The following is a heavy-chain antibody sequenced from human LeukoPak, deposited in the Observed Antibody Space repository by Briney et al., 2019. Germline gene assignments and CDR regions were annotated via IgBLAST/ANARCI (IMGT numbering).Heavy chain of an antibody. CDR2: INHSGST. CDR3: ARATTLRCSGGSCYSGGAPDY. D-gene: IGHD2-15*01. CDR1: GGSFSGYY. V-gene: IGHV4-34*01. Sequence: PSETLSLTCAVYGGSFSGYYWSWIRQPPGKGLEWIGEINHSGSTNYNPSLKSRVTISVDTSKNQFSLKLSSVTAADTAVYYCARATTLRCSGGSCYSGGAPDYWGQGTLVTVSS. J-gene: IGHJ4*02.